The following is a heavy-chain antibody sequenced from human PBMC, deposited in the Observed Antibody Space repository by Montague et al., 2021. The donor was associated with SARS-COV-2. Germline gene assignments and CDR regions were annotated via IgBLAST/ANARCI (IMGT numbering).Heavy chain of an antibody. V-gene: IGHV4-59*12. D-gene: IGHD3-3*01. CDR3: ARAQKTISGMLIPPYYFDF. J-gene: IGHJ4*02. Sequence: SETLSLTCTVSGGSISGSYWSWIRQPPGKGLEWIGYIHYTGGTSYNPSLKSRVTISVETSRNHFSLNLNSVTAADTAVYYCARAQKTISGMLIPPYYFDFWGQGTLVTVSS. CDR2: IHYTGGT. CDR1: GGSISGSY.